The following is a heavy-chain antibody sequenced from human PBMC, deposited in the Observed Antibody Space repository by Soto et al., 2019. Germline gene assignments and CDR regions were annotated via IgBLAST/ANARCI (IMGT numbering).Heavy chain of an antibody. D-gene: IGHD2-8*01. CDR2: FYKGGTT. CDR3: ARVGKYCDNGVCYIFDY. CDR1: GGSISSYY. J-gene: IGHJ4*02. Sequence: QVQLQESGPGLVKPSETLSLICNVTGGSISSYYWSWIRQPPGKGLEWIGYFYKGGTTKYNPSLESRVTILVDTSKNQFSLELNSVTAADTAVYYCARVGKYCDNGVCYIFDYWGRGTLVTVSS. V-gene: IGHV4-59*01.